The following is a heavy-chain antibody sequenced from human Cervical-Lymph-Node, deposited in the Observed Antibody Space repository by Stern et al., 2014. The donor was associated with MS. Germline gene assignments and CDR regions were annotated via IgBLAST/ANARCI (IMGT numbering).Heavy chain of an antibody. J-gene: IGHJ4*02. CDR2: IFPGGSDI. CDR3: ARQRYFDY. CDR1: GYTFTSYW. V-gene: IGHV5-51*01. Sequence: EVQLVQSGAEVKKPGESLKISCQASGYTFTSYWIGWVRQMPGKGLEWIAIIFPGGSDIRYSPSFQGQVTISADKSRSTAYWQWNNLKASDTAIYYCARQRYFDYWGQGTLVTVSS.